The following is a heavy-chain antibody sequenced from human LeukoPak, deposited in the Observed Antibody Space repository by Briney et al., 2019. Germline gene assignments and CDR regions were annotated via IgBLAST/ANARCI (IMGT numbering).Heavy chain of an antibody. J-gene: IGHJ1*01. Sequence: GGSPRLSCAASGFTVSSNYMSWVRQAPGKGLEWVSVIYSGGSTYYADSVKGRFTISRDNSKNTLYLQMNSLRAEDTAVYYCASVNGDGAEYFQHWGQGTLVTVSS. CDR1: GFTVSSNY. CDR3: ASVNGDGAEYFQH. D-gene: IGHD2-21*01. CDR2: IYSGGST. V-gene: IGHV3-66*01.